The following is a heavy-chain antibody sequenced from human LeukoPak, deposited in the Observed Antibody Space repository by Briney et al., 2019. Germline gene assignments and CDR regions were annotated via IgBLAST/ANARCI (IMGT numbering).Heavy chain of an antibody. V-gene: IGHV1-46*01. D-gene: IGHD2-15*01. CDR3: ARTPRGYCSGGSCQDY. CDR2: INPSGGNT. J-gene: IGHJ4*02. CDR1: GYTFTSYY. Sequence: ASVKVSCKASGYTFTSYYIHWVRQAPGQGLEWMGIINPSGGNTDYAQKFQGRVTMTRDTSTSTVYMELSSLRSEDTAVYYCARTPRGYCSGGSCQDYWGQGTLVTVSS.